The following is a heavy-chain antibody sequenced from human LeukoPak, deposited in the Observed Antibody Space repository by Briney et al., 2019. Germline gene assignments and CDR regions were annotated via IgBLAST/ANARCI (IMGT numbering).Heavy chain of an antibody. CDR3: ARDHLVAGRHYYYYYMDV. CDR1: GGTFSSYA. V-gene: IGHV1-69*05. Sequence: SVKVSCKASGGTFSSYAISWVRQAPGQGLEWMGRIIPIFGTANYAQKFQGRVTITTDESTSTAYMELSSLRSEDTAVYYCARDHLVAGRHYYYYYMDVWGKGTTVTVSS. J-gene: IGHJ6*03. CDR2: IIPIFGTA. D-gene: IGHD6-19*01.